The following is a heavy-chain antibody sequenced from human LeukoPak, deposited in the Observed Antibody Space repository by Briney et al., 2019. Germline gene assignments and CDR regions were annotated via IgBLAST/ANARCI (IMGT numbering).Heavy chain of an antibody. CDR3: ATPPYCSSTSCHDY. CDR2: FDPEDGET. D-gene: IGHD2-2*01. V-gene: IGHV1-24*01. J-gene: IGHJ4*02. Sequence: GSVKVSCKVSGYTLTELSMHWVRQAPGKGLEWMGGFDPEDGETIYAQKFQGRVTMTEDTSTDTAYMELSSLRSEDTAVYCCATPPYCSSTSCHDYWGQGTLVTVSS. CDR1: GYTLTELS.